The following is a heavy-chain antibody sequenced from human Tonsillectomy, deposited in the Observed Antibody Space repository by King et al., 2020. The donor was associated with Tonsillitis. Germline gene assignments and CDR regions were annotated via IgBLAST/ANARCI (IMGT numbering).Heavy chain of an antibody. CDR2: IYWNDDK. D-gene: IGHD5-18*01. J-gene: IGHJ4*02. CDR1: GFSLSTSGVG. V-gene: IGHV2-5*01. CDR3: AHRPSTAVFDY. Sequence: TLKESGPTLVKPTQTLTLTCTFSGFSLSTSGVGVGWSRQPPGEALQWLALIYWNDDKRYSPSLSSRLTITKDTSRNQVVLTMTNMDPMDTATYYCAHRPSTAVFDYWGQGTLVTVSS.